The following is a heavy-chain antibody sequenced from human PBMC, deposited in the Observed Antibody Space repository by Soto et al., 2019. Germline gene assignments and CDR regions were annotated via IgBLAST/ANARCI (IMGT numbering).Heavy chain of an antibody. CDR2: IYYSGST. V-gene: IGHV4-59*08. D-gene: IGHD5-12*01. Sequence: SETLSLTCTVSGGSLSSYYWSWIRQPPGKGLEWIGYIYYSGSTNYNPSLKSRVTISVDTSKNQFSLKLSSVTAADTAVYYCARRSEMATIDYWGQGTLVTVAS. CDR3: ARRSEMATIDY. CDR1: GGSLSSYY. J-gene: IGHJ4*02.